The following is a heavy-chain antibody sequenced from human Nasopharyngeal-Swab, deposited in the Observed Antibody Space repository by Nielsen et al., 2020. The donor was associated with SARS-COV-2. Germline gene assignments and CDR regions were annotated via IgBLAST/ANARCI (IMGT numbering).Heavy chain of an antibody. V-gene: IGHV3-30-3*01. Sequence: GESLKISCAASGFTFSSYAMHWVRQAQGKGLEWVAVISYDGSNKYYADSVKGRFTISRDNSKNTLYLQMNSLRAEDTAVYYCARGYSGSYYSPFDYWGQGTLVTVSS. CDR2: ISYDGSNK. CDR1: GFTFSSYA. J-gene: IGHJ4*02. CDR3: ARGYSGSYYSPFDY. D-gene: IGHD1-26*01.